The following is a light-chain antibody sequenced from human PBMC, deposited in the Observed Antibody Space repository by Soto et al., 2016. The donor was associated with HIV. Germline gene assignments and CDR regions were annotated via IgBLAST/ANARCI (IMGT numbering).Light chain of an antibody. V-gene: IGLV3-21*01. CDR3: QVWDTSSDWV. CDR1: NIESRA. CDR2: FYG. Sequence: SYELTQPPSLSVAPGKTATFTCGGYNIESRAVHWYQQKTGQAPVLVVRFYGDRPSAIPERFSVSDSGNTAILTISAVEAGDEADYYCQVWDTSSDWVFGGGTKLTVL. J-gene: IGLJ3*02.